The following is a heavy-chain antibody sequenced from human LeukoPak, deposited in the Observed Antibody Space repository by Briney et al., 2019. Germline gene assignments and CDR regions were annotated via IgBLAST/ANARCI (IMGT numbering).Heavy chain of an antibody. CDR3: ARHGQQLVGDY. CDR1: GYSFTNYW. Sequence: GESLKIPCKGFGYSFTNYWIGWVRQMPGKGLEWMGIFYPADSDTRYNPAFQGQVTMSADKSISTAYLQWSSLKASDTAMYYCARHGQQLVGDYWGEGTLVTVSS. D-gene: IGHD6-13*01. V-gene: IGHV5-51*01. J-gene: IGHJ4*02. CDR2: FYPADSDT.